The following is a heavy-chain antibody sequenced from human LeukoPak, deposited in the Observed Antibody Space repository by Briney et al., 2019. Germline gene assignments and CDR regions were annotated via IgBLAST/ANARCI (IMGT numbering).Heavy chain of an antibody. CDR3: VRSDNSGYYPRTLDY. J-gene: IGHJ4*02. D-gene: IGHD3-22*01. Sequence: GASVKVSCKASGYTFSAYGFSWLRQAPGQGLEWMGWISTYNGNRNYAQKFQGRVTMTTDTSTSTAYMELRSLRSDDTAMYYCVRSDNSGYYPRTLDYWGQGTLVTVSS. CDR2: ISTYNGNR. V-gene: IGHV1-18*01. CDR1: GYTFSAYG.